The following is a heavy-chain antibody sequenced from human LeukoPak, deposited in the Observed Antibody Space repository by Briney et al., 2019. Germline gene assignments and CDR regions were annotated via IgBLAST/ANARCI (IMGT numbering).Heavy chain of an antibody. CDR2: ISAYNGNT. V-gene: IGHV1-18*01. Sequence: ASVKVSCKASGYTFTSYGISWVRQAPGQGLEWMGWISAYNGNTNYAQKLKGRVTMTTDTSTSTAYMELRSLRSDDTAVYYCARRRYGSGSYYKDYWGQGTLVTVSS. J-gene: IGHJ4*02. CDR1: GYTFTSYG. D-gene: IGHD3-10*01. CDR3: ARRRYGSGSYYKDY.